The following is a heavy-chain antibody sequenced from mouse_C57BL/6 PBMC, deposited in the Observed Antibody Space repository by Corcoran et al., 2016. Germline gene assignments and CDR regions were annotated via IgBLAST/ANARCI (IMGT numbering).Heavy chain of an antibody. CDR1: GYTFTDYN. CDR3: ATGTDY. V-gene: IGHV1-75*01. Sequence: QVQLEQSGTELVKPGASGKISCKASGYTFTDYNLNWVRQRPGQGLEWIGWSFPGSGSTYYNEKFKGKATLTVDKSSSTAYMLLSSLTSEDSAVYFCATGTDYWGQGTTLTVSS. J-gene: IGHJ2*01. D-gene: IGHD4-1*01. CDR2: SFPGSGST.